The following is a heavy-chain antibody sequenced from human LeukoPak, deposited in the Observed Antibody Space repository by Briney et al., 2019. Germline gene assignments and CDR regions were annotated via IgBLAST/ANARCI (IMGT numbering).Heavy chain of an antibody. CDR1: GYTFTGYY. CDR2: INPNSGGT. V-gene: IGHV1-2*02. D-gene: IGHD6-19*01. Sequence: ASVKVSCKASGYTFTGYYMHWVRQAPGQGLEWMGWINPNSGGTNYAQKFQGRVTMTRDTSISTAYMELSRLRSDDTVVYYCARGASGIAVAGTRYFDYWGQGTLVTVSS. J-gene: IGHJ4*02. CDR3: ARGASGIAVAGTRYFDY.